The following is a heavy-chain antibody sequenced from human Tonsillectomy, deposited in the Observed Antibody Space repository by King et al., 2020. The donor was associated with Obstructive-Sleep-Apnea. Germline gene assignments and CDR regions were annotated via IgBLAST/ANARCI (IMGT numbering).Heavy chain of an antibody. CDR1: GFTFDTYA. J-gene: IGHJ6*02. V-gene: IGHV3-30*04. CDR2: ISYDGTIK. D-gene: IGHD3-3*01. Sequence: QVQLVESGGGVVQPGRSLRLSCAASGFTFDTYAMHWFRQAPGRGLEPLSVISYDGTIKYYSDSVKGRFTISRDNPKNTLYLQMNSLRPDDTAVYYCARGFLQWMPRCGMDVWGQGTMVTVSS. CDR3: ARGFLQWMPRCGMDV.